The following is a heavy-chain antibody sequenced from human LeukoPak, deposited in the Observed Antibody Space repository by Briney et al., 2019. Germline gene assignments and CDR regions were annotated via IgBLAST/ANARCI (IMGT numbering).Heavy chain of an antibody. CDR3: ARGPSGYSPRAEYFQH. CDR1: GGSISSGGYY. Sequence: TSETLSLTCTVSGGSISSGGYYWSWIRQPPGKGLERIGYIYHSGSTYYNPSLKSRVTISVDRSKNQFSLKLSSVTAADTAVYYCARGPSGYSPRAEYFQHWGQGTLVTVSS. V-gene: IGHV4-30-2*01. CDR2: IYHSGST. D-gene: IGHD3-3*01. J-gene: IGHJ1*01.